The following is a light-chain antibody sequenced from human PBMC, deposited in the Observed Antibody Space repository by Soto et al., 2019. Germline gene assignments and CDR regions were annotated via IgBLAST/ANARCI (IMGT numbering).Light chain of an antibody. J-gene: IGKJ1*01. Sequence: TLSKDPLSFSTGETSTLSCPDHERISPHSIAWYQQKPGQAPRLLIYGPSGRATGIPDRISGSGSGTDFTLTISGLEPEDFAMYYCQQFQSSLRTFGQGTKVDIK. CDR1: ERISPHS. CDR3: QQFQSSLRT. CDR2: GPS. V-gene: IGKV3-20*01.